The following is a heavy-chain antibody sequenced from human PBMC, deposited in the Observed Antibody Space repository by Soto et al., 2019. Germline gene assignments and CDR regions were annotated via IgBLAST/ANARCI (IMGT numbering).Heavy chain of an antibody. J-gene: IGHJ6*03. D-gene: IGHD3-10*01. V-gene: IGHV3-23*01. CDR3: AKDSVFLWFGELYMDV. Sequence: GGSLRLSCVASGFTFSSYAMSWVRQAPGKGLEWVSAISGSGGSTYYADSVKGRFTISRDNSKNTLYLQMNSLRAEDTAVYYCAKDSVFLWFGELYMDVWGKGTTVTVSS. CDR1: GFTFSSYA. CDR2: ISGSGGST.